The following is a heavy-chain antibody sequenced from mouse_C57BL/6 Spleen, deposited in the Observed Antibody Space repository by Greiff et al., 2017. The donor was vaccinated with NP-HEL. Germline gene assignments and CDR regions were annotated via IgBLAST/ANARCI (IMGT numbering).Heavy chain of an antibody. CDR1: GYTFTDYN. D-gene: IGHD3-2*02. J-gene: IGHJ4*01. CDR2: INPNNGGT. CDR3: ARRAAQATYYAMDY. V-gene: IGHV1-18*01. Sequence: QLQQSGPELVKPGASVKIPCKASGYTFTDYNMDWVKQSHGKSLEWIGDINPNNGGTIYNQKFKGKATLTVDKSSSTAYMELRRLTSEDTAVYYCARRAAQATYYAMDYWGQGTSVTVSS.